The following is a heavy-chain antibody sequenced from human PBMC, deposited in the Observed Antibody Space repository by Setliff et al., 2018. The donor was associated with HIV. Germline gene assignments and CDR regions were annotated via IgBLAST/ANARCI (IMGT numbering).Heavy chain of an antibody. CDR3: ARHDTEYSSYPIDY. V-gene: IGHV4-4*07. CDR1: GGSISSDY. Sequence: PSETLSLTCTVSGGSISSDYWNWIRQPAGKGLEWIGRIYTSGSTDYNPSLKSRVTISVDTSKNQFSLKLSSVTAADTAVYYCARHDTEYSSYPIDYWGQGNLVTVSS. D-gene: IGHD6-6*01. J-gene: IGHJ4*02. CDR2: IYTSGST.